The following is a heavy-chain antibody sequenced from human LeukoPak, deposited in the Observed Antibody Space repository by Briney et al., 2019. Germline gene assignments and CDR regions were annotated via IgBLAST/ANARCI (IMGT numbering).Heavy chain of an antibody. J-gene: IGHJ4*02. Sequence: GASVKVSCKASGGTFSSYAISWVRQAPGQGLEWMGGIIPIFGTANYAQKFQGRVTITTDESTSTAYMELSSLRSEDTAVYSCARGSFSVLRFLEWLTDWGQGTLVTVSS. V-gene: IGHV1-69*05. D-gene: IGHD3-3*01. CDR2: IIPIFGTA. CDR1: GGTFSSYA. CDR3: ARGSFSVLRFLEWLTD.